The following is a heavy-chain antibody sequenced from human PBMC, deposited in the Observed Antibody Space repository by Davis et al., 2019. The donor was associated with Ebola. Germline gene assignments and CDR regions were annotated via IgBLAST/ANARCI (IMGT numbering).Heavy chain of an antibody. Sequence: SLRLSCAVSGLSFSNAWMSWVRQAPGKGLEWVGRIKSKSDGGTVDYGVPVKGRFSISRDDSKNTVYLQMNSLKTEDTGVYWCSKGITMVRGLIKDIDYWGQGTPVTVSS. J-gene: IGHJ4*02. D-gene: IGHD3-10*01. CDR3: SKGITMVRGLIKDIDY. CDR1: GLSFSNAW. V-gene: IGHV3-15*01. CDR2: IKSKSDGGTV.